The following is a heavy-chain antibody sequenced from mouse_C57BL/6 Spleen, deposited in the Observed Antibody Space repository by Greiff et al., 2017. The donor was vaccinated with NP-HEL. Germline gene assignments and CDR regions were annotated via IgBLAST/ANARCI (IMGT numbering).Heavy chain of an antibody. J-gene: IGHJ2*01. CDR1: GFTFSDYG. CDR2: ISSGSSTI. Sequence: EVQLVESGGGLVKPGGSLKLSCAASGFTFSDYGMHWVRQAPEKGLEWVAYISSGSSTIYYADTVTGRFTISRDNAKNTLFLQMTSLRSEDTAMYYCARRYAGYFDYWGQGTTLTVSS. CDR3: ARRYAGYFDY. D-gene: IGHD1-1*01. V-gene: IGHV5-17*01.